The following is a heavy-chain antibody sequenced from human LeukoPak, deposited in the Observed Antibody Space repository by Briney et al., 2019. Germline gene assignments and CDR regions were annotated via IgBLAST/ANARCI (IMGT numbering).Heavy chain of an antibody. CDR3: AGRGFGDSSGYYYALMDV. CDR2: ISSSGSTI. J-gene: IGHJ6*03. D-gene: IGHD3-22*01. CDR1: RFTFSDYY. V-gene: IGHV3-11*01. Sequence: GGCPRLSCAASRFTFSDYYISWIRHGPGKGLEWVSYISSSGSTIFYADSVRGRFTISRDNAKNSLYLQMNSLRAEDTAVYYCAGRGFGDSSGYYYALMDVWGKGTTVTVSS.